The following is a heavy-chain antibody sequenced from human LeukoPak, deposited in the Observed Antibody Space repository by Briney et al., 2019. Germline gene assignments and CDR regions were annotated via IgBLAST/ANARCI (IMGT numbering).Heavy chain of an antibody. CDR2: ISGRSSTI. Sequence: PGGSLRLSCAASGFTFSSYSMNWVRQAPGKGLEWVSYISGRSSTIYYADSVKGRSTISRDNAENSLYLQMNSLRAEDTAVYYCARVRLDSGTYSLYYWGQGTLVTVSS. CDR1: GFTFSSYS. CDR3: ARVRLDSGTYSLYY. D-gene: IGHD3-10*01. J-gene: IGHJ4*02. V-gene: IGHV3-48*01.